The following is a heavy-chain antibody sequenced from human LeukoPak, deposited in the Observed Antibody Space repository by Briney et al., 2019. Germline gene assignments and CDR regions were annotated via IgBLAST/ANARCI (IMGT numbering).Heavy chain of an antibody. CDR3: ASLRPVAGYDAFDI. V-gene: IGHV4-59*08. J-gene: IGHJ3*02. Sequence: SETLSLTCSVSGGSISSYYWSWIRQPPGKGLEWIGYIYYSGSTTYNPPLKSRVTISVDTSKNQFSLKLPSVTAADTAVYYCASLRPVAGYDAFDIWGHGTMVTVSS. CDR1: GGSISSYY. D-gene: IGHD6-19*01. CDR2: IYYSGST.